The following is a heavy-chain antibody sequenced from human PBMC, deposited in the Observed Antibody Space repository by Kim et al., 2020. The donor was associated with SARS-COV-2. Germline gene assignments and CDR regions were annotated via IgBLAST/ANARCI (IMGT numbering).Heavy chain of an antibody. D-gene: IGHD3-10*01. J-gene: IGHJ6*02. Sequence: GGSLRLSCAASGFTFSSYGMHWVRQAPGKGLEWVAVIWYDGSNKYYADSVKGRFTISRDNSKNTLYLQMNSLRAEDTAVYYCARDQGFGVYYYYYGMDVWGQGTTVTVSS. CDR1: GFTFSSYG. V-gene: IGHV3-33*01. CDR2: IWYDGSNK. CDR3: ARDQGFGVYYYYYGMDV.